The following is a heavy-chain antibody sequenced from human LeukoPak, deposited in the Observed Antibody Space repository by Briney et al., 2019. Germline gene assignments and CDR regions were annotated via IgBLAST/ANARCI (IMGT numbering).Heavy chain of an antibody. J-gene: IGHJ6*02. CDR1: GYTFSDNY. CDR3: VRDHCTRSGCYEDYYYGIDV. Sequence: ASVTVSCKASGYTFSDNYLHWVRQAPGQGLEWMGWINPKSGGTEYAQKFQGRVTMTRDTSLSTVYMELRRLTSDDTAVFSWVRDHCTRSGCYEDYYYGIDVWGQGTAVTVSS. CDR2: INPKSGGT. D-gene: IGHD2-8*01. V-gene: IGHV1-2*02.